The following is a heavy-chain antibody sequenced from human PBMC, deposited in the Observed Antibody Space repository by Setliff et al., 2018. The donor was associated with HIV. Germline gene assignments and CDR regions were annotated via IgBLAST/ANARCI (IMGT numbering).Heavy chain of an antibody. J-gene: IGHJ3*02. CDR3: ARNPCSVGSCPDAFDI. Sequence: KPSETLSLTCTVAGGSISSYYWSWIRQPPGKGLEWIGYIYYSGSTNYNPSLKSRVTISVDTSKNQFSLKLSSVTAADTAVYYCARNPCSVGSCPDAFDIWGQGTMVTVS. CDR1: GGSISSYY. D-gene: IGHD2-15*01. CDR2: IYYSGST. V-gene: IGHV4-59*01.